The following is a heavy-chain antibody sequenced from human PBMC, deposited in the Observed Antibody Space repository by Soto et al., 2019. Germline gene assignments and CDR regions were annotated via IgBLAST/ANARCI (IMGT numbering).Heavy chain of an antibody. CDR2: IYYSGST. D-gene: IGHD3-9*01. J-gene: IGHJ6*03. V-gene: IGHV4-59*01. Sequence: SETLSLTCTVSGGSISSYYWSWIRQPPGKGLEWIGYIYYSGSTNYNPSLKSRVTISVDTSKNQFSLKLSSVTAADTAVYYCARDSGILTGPYYYYYYMDVWGKGTTVTVSS. CDR3: ARDSGILTGPYYYYYYMDV. CDR1: GGSISSYY.